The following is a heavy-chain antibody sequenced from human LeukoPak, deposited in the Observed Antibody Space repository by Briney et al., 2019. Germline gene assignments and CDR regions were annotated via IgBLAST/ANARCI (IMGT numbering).Heavy chain of an antibody. CDR2: INTDGSST. D-gene: IGHD6-13*01. V-gene: IGHV3-74*01. Sequence: PGGSLRLSCAASGFTFSSYWMHWVRQAPGKGLVWVSRINTDGSSTSYADSVKGRFTISRDNAKNTLYLQMNSLRAEDTAVYYCARGGSSWYGAEGAYFDYWGQGTLVTVSS. J-gene: IGHJ4*02. CDR3: ARGGSSWYGAEGAYFDY. CDR1: GFTFSSYW.